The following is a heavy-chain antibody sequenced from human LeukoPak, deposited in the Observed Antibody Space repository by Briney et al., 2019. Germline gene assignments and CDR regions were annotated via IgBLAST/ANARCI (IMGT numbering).Heavy chain of an antibody. V-gene: IGHV1-2*02. Sequence: ASVKVSCKASGYTFTDYYMHWVRQAPGQGLEWMGWINPNSGGTKYAQKFQGRVTMTRDTSVNTAYMELSRLTYDDTAVYYCATLGYNWNDSYYYYGMDVWGQGTTVTVSS. CDR3: ATLGYNWNDSYYYYGMDV. D-gene: IGHD1-1*01. J-gene: IGHJ6*02. CDR1: GYTFTDYY. CDR2: INPNSGGT.